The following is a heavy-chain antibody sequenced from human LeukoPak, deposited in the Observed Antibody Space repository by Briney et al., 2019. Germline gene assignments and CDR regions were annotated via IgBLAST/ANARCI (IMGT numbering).Heavy chain of an antibody. D-gene: IGHD3-10*01. CDR3: ARGDYYGSPFDY. CDR2: IWYDGGNK. Sequence: KAGGSLRLPCAASGFSFSNFGMHWVRQAPGKGLEWVAVIWYDGGNKYYADSVQGRFTISRDNSKNTLYLQMNSLRVEDTAVYYCARGDYYGSPFDYWGQGTLVTVSS. J-gene: IGHJ4*02. CDR1: GFSFSNFG. V-gene: IGHV3-33*01.